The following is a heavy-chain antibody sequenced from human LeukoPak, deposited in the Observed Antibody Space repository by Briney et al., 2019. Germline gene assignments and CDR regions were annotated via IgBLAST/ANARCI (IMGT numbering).Heavy chain of an antibody. J-gene: IGHJ4*02. Sequence: SETLSLTCTVSGGSISSYSWSWIRQPPGKGLEWIGYIYHSGSTYYNPSLKSRVTISVDRSKNQFSLKLSSVTAADTAVYYCARGGSYLNPNYFDYWGQGTLVTVSS. CDR3: ARGGSYLNPNYFDY. CDR2: IYHSGST. CDR1: GGSISSYS. D-gene: IGHD2-15*01. V-gene: IGHV4-30-2*01.